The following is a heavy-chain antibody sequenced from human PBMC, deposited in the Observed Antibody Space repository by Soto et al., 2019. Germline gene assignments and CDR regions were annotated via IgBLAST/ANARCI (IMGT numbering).Heavy chain of an antibody. D-gene: IGHD1-26*01. J-gene: IGHJ4*02. Sequence: GGSLRLSCAASGFNFGNYVMHWVRQAPGKGLEWVAVISYDGSNKYYADSVKGRFAISRDNSKNTLYLQMNSLRGEDTAVYFCAKEGGPTEGAMWDYWGQGTLVTVSS. CDR2: ISYDGSNK. CDR3: AKEGGPTEGAMWDY. V-gene: IGHV3-30*18. CDR1: GFNFGNYV.